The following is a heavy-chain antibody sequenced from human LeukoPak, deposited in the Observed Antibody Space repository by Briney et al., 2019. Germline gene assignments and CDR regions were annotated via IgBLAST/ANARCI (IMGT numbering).Heavy chain of an antibody. Sequence: GESLKISCKGSGYSFTSYWLGWVRQMPGKGLEWMGIIYPGDSDTRYSPSFQGQVTISADKSISTAYLQWSSLKASDTAMYYCALIGAQWLNWFDPWGQGTLVTVSS. CDR3: ALIGAQWLNWFDP. CDR2: IYPGDSDT. D-gene: IGHD6-19*01. J-gene: IGHJ5*02. CDR1: GYSFTSYW. V-gene: IGHV5-51*01.